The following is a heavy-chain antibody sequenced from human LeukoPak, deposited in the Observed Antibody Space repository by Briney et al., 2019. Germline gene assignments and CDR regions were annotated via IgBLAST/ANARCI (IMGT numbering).Heavy chain of an antibody. V-gene: IGHV4-34*01. J-gene: IGHJ4*02. CDR3: ASLAYDSSGPTLYYFDY. D-gene: IGHD3-22*01. CDR2: INHSGST. Sequence: SETLSLTCAVYGGSFSGYYWSWIRQPPGRGLEWIGEINHSGSTNYNPSLKSRVTISVDTSKNQFSLKLSSVTAADTAVYYCASLAYDSSGPTLYYFDYWGQGTLVTVSS. CDR1: GGSFSGYY.